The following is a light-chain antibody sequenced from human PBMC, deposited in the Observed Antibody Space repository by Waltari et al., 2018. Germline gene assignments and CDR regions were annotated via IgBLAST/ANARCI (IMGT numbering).Light chain of an antibody. Sequence: SSELTQDPAVSVALAQTVRITCHGDSLRSYYASWYQQKPEQAPVLVIYNKNHRPSGIPDRVAGSGSGNTAALIIIGAQAEDEADYYCSSRDSSASHVLFGGGTKLTVL. CDR1: SLRSYY. CDR2: NKN. V-gene: IGLV3-19*01. CDR3: SSRDSSASHVL. J-gene: IGLJ2*01.